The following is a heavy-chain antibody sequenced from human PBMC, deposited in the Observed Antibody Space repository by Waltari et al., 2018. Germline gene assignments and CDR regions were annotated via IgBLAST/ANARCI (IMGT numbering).Heavy chain of an antibody. V-gene: IGHV3-48*03. J-gene: IGHJ4*02. CDR1: GLAFPPYE. CDR2: ISSSGTSI. D-gene: IGHD1-20*01. CDR3: ARAAITGTGFDF. Sequence: EMQLVESGGGLVQPGGSLRLSCAASGLAFPPYEMNWVRQAPGKGLEWISYISSSGTSIYYADSVKGRFTISRDNAQDSLYLQMNSLRAEDTAVYYCARAAITGTGFDFWGQGSLVTVSS.